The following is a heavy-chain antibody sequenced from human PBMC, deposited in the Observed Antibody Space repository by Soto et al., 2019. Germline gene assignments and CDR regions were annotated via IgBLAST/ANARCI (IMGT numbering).Heavy chain of an antibody. Sequence: SETLSLTCAVYGGSFSGYYWSWIRQPPGKGLEWIGEINHSGSTNYNPSLKSRVTISVDTSKNQFSLKLSSVTAADTAVYYCARATIVVVPAVGNWFDPWGQGTLVTVSS. J-gene: IGHJ5*02. D-gene: IGHD2-2*01. CDR3: ARATIVVVPAVGNWFDP. V-gene: IGHV4-34*01. CDR1: GGSFSGYY. CDR2: INHSGST.